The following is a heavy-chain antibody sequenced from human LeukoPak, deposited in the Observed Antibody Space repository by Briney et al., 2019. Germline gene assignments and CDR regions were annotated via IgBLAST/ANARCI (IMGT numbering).Heavy chain of an antibody. J-gene: IGHJ4*02. CDR3: AVKGAGYCSSTSCFPFDY. CDR1: GGSISSSNW. CDR2: IYHSGST. V-gene: IGHV4-4*02. Sequence: PSETLSLTCAGSGGSISSSNWWSWVRQPPGKGLEWIGEIYHSGSTNYNPSLKSRVTISVDKSKNQFSLKLSSVTAADTAVYYCAVKGAGYCSSTSCFPFDYWGQGTLVTVSS. D-gene: IGHD2-2*01.